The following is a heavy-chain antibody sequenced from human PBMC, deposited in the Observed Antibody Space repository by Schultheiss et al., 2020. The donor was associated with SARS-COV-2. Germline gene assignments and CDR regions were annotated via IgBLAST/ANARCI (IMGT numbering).Heavy chain of an antibody. CDR3: ARAAVGKRNALDI. D-gene: IGHD4-23*01. CDR2: INSDAS. J-gene: IGHJ3*02. CDR1: GFTFSSHW. V-gene: IGHV3-74*03. Sequence: GESLKISCAASGFTFSSHWMHWVRQAPGKGLVWVSRINSDASMYADSVTGRFTSSRDNAKNTLYLQMNSLRVEDTGKYYCARAAVGKRNALDIWGQGTMVTVSS.